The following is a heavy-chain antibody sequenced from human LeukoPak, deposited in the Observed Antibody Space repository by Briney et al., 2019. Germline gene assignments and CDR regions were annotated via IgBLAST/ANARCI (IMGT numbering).Heavy chain of an antibody. J-gene: IGHJ5*02. CDR2: IWYDGSNK. V-gene: IGHV3-33*01. D-gene: IGHD6-19*01. Sequence: PGVSLRLSCAASGFTFSSYGMHWVRQAPGKGLEWVAVIWYDGSNKYYADSVKGRFTISRDNSKNTLYLQMNSLRAEDTAVYYCARAAVAGIWNWFDPWGQGTLVTVSS. CDR1: GFTFSSYG. CDR3: ARAAVAGIWNWFDP.